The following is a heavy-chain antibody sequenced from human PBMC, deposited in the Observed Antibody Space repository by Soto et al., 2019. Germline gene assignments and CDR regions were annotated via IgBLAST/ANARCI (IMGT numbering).Heavy chain of an antibody. V-gene: IGHV1-8*01. CDR3: ARGRYSSGWYSRDGMDV. CDR2: MNPNSGNT. D-gene: IGHD6-19*01. Sequence: QVQLVQSGAEVKKPGASVKVSCKASGYTFTSYDMNWVRQATGQGLEWIGWMNPNSGNTGYAQKFQGRVTMTRNTSISTAYMELSSLRSEDTAVYYCARGRYSSGWYSRDGMDVWGQGTTVPVSS. CDR1: GYTFTSYD. J-gene: IGHJ6*02.